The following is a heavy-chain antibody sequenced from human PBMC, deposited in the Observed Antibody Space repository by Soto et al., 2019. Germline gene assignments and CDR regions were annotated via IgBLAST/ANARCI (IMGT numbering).Heavy chain of an antibody. V-gene: IGHV1-69*13. D-gene: IGHD3-10*01. CDR2: IIPIFGTA. J-gene: IGHJ6*02. CDR3: AKIGKWFGELLAPYYYYGMDV. CDR1: GGTFSSYA. Sequence: SVKVSCKASGGTFSSYAISWVRQAPGQGLEWMGGIIPIFGTANYAQKFQGRVTITADESTSTAYMELSSLRSEDTAVYYCAKIGKWFGELLAPYYYYGMDVWGQGTTVAVSS.